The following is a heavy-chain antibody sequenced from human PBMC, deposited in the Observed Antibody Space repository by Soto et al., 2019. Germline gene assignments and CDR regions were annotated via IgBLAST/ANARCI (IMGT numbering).Heavy chain of an antibody. D-gene: IGHD6-13*01. V-gene: IGHV3-74*01. CDR1: GFTFSSYW. CDR3: ARVLTGSWNWFDP. J-gene: IGHJ5*02. Sequence: EVQLVESGGGLVQPGESLRLSCAASGFTFSSYWMHWSGQAPGKGLGWVSRINSDGSRTNYADSVKGRFTVSRDNAKNTQYLQMTSLRAEDTAVYYCARVLTGSWNWFDPWGQGTLVTVSS. CDR2: INSDGSRT.